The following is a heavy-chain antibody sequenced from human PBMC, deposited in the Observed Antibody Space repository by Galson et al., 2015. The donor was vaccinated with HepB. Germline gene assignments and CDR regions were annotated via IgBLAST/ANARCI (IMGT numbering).Heavy chain of an antibody. CDR2: IYSGTST. D-gene: IGHD6-19*01. Sequence: AASGFTVSSNHMSWVRQAPGKGLEWVSVIYSGTSTYYADSVKGRFTISRDNSKNTLYLQMNSLRAEDTAVYYCATVLLSYSSTYYFDYWGQGTLVTVSS. J-gene: IGHJ4*02. CDR1: GFTVSSNH. CDR3: ATVLLSYSSTYYFDY. V-gene: IGHV3-66*01.